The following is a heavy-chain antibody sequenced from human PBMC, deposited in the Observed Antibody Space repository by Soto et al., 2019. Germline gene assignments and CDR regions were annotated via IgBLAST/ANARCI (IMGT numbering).Heavy chain of an antibody. J-gene: IGHJ4*02. V-gene: IGHV3-15*01. Sequence: GVSLRLSCAASGFTFSNAWMSWVRQAPGKGLEWVGRIKSKTDGGTTDYAAPVKGRFTISRDDSKNTLYLQMNSLKTEDTAVYYCTTDRVGIPSYYDFWSGYYDYWGQGTLVTVSS. CDR3: TTDRVGIPSYYDFWSGYYDY. CDR1: GFTFSNAW. D-gene: IGHD3-3*01. CDR2: IKSKTDGGTT.